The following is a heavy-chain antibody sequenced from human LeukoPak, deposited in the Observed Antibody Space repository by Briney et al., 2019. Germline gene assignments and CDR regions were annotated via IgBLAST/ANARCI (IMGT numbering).Heavy chain of an antibody. Sequence: PGGSLRLSCTTSGLTFSTSGFNWVRQAPGKGLEWVASIGPTGFDKYHADSIKGRFTISRDNANNFLYLQMDSLRAEDTAVYYCATETNGRHYDYWGQGTLLTVSS. CDR3: ATETNGRHYDY. CDR1: GLTFSTSG. CDR2: IGPTGFDK. V-gene: IGHV3-21*06. J-gene: IGHJ4*02. D-gene: IGHD1-14*01.